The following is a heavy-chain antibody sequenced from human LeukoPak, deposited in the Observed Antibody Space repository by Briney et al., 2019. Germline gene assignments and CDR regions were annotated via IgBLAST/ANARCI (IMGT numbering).Heavy chain of an antibody. CDR2: INHSGST. D-gene: IGHD3-10*01. CDR1: GGSFSGYY. CDR3: ARGRPTFYGSGSFYH. J-gene: IGHJ4*02. V-gene: IGHV4-34*01. Sequence: SERVSLACAVYGGSFSGYYWSWIRQPPGKGLEWIGEINHSGSTNYNPSLKSRVTISVDTSKNQFSLKLSSVTAADTAVYYCARGRPTFYGSGSFYHWGQGTLVTVSS.